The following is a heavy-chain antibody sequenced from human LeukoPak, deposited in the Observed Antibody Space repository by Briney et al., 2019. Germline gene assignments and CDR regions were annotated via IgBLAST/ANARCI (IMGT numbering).Heavy chain of an antibody. D-gene: IGHD3-3*01. V-gene: IGHV3-21*01. CDR1: GFNLSSFS. Sequence: GSLKLFCAASGFNLSSFSMKWVRPGPGKGPEWGSSLCSSSSYIYYADSVKGRFTISRANAKNSLYLQMNSLRAEDTAVYYCARVDFWSGYYRVLGTDYWGQGTLVTVSS. J-gene: IGHJ4*02. CDR3: ARVDFWSGYYRVLGTDY. CDR2: LCSSSSYI.